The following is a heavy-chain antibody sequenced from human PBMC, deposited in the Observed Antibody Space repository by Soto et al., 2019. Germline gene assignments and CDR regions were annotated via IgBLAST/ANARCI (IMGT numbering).Heavy chain of an antibody. J-gene: IGHJ4*02. CDR1: GFTFSSYA. Sequence: GGSLRLSCAASGFTFSSYAMSWVRQAPGKGLEWVSAISGSGGSTYYADSVKGRFTISRDNSKNTLYLQMNSLRPEDTAVYYCAREGIRSPLYYWGQGTLVTVSS. CDR2: ISGSGGST. D-gene: IGHD4-17*01. V-gene: IGHV3-23*01. CDR3: AREGIRSPLYY.